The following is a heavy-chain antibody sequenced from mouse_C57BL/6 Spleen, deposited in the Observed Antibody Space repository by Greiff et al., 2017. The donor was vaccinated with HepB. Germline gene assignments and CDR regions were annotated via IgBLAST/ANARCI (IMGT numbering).Heavy chain of an antibody. J-gene: IGHJ1*03. Sequence: QVQLKQPGAELVKPGASVKLSCKASGYTFTSYWMHWVKQRPGQGLEWIGMIHPNSGSTNYNEKFKSKATLTVDKSSSTAYMQLSSLTSEDSAVYYCARSAGDWYFDVWGTGNTVTVSS. CDR2: IHPNSGST. V-gene: IGHV1-64*01. D-gene: IGHD3-1*01. CDR3: ARSAGDWYFDV. CDR1: GYTFTSYW.